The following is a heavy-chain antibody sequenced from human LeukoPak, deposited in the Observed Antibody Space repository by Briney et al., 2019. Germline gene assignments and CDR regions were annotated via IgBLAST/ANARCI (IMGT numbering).Heavy chain of an antibody. V-gene: IGHV1-18*04. D-gene: IGHD3-22*01. CDR2: ISAYNGNT. Sequence: GASVKVSCKASGYTFTSYYMHWVRQAPGQGLEWMGWISAYNGNTNYAQKLQGRVTMTTDTSTSTAYMELSSLRSEDTAVYYCATEKYDPYYDSSGYINWFDPWGQGTLVTVSS. CDR1: GYTFTSYY. J-gene: IGHJ5*02. CDR3: ATEKYDPYYDSSGYINWFDP.